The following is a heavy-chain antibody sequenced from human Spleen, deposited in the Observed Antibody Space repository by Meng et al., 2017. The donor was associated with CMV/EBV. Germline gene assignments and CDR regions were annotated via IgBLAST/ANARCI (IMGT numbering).Heavy chain of an antibody. D-gene: IGHD5-24*01. CDR2: ISWNSGSI. Sequence: SLKISCAASGFTFSSYAMSWVRQAPGKGLEWVSGISWNSGSIGYADSVKGRFTISRDNAKNSLYLQMNSLRAEDTALYYCAKDIGMGWGNYYYGMDVWGQGTTVTVSS. J-gene: IGHJ6*02. V-gene: IGHV3-9*01. CDR1: GFTFSSYA. CDR3: AKDIGMGWGNYYYGMDV.